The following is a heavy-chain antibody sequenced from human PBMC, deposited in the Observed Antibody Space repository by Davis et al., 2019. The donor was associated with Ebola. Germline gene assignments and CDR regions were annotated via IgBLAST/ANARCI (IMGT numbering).Heavy chain of an antibody. CDR2: IYYVGYT. CDR1: GGSINSSSHY. CDR3: ARGLYPWELDY. V-gene: IGHV4-39*07. D-gene: IGHD1-1*01. J-gene: IGHJ4*02. Sequence: SETLSLTCIVSGGSINSSSHYWGWIRQTPGRDLQWIASIYYVGYTYYNPSLKSRVTISIDTSKNQFSLKLSSVTAADTAVYYCARGLYPWELDYWGQGTLVTVSS.